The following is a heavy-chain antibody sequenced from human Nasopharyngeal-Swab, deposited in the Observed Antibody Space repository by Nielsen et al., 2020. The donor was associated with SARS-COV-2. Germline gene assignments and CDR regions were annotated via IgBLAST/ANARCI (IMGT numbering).Heavy chain of an antibody. CDR2: IRNKDYGGTT. D-gene: IGHD5-18*01. CDR3: TRDFPFSVDTATRGYMDV. J-gene: IGHJ6*03. CDR1: GFTFGDYA. V-gene: IGHV3-49*03. Sequence: SCTASGFTFGDYAMNWFRQAQGKGLGWVTYIRNKDYGGTTEYAASVRGRFTISRDDSKNIAYLQMNSLTTEDTAVYYCTRDFPFSVDTATRGYMDVWGKGTTVTVSS.